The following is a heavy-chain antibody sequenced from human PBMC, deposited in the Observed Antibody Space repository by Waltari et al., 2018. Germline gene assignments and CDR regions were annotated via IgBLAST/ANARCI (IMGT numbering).Heavy chain of an antibody. CDR2: IYHSGST. J-gene: IGHJ4*02. Sequence: QLQLQASGPGLVKPSETLSLTCAVSGSSISSCYYWGCIRQPPGKGLEWIGSIYHSGSTYYNPSLKSRVTISVDTSKNQFSLKLSSVTAADTAVYYCARQRITIFGVVDYWGQGTLVTVSS. CDR3: ARQRITIFGVVDY. V-gene: IGHV4-38-2*01. D-gene: IGHD3-3*01. CDR1: GSSISSCYY.